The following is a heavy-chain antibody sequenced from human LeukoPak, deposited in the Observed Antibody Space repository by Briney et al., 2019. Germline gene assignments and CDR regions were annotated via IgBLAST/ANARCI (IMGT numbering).Heavy chain of an antibody. CDR3: ARVSPSGYCEY. V-gene: IGHV4-59*01. D-gene: IGHD1-26*01. CDR2: MYYSGSSGIT. Sequence: SETLSLTCTVSGGSISSYYWGWIRQPPGKGLEWIGDMYYSGSSGITNYNPSLQSRVSVSVDTSKNQFSLKLTSVTPADTAVYYCARVSPSGYCEYWGQGTLVTVSS. J-gene: IGHJ4*02. CDR1: GGSISSYY.